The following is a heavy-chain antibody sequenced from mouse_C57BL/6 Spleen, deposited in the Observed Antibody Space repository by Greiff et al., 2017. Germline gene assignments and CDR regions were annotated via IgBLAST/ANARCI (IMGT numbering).Heavy chain of an antibody. V-gene: IGHV10-3*01. CDR1: GFTFNTYA. CDR2: IRSKSSNYAT. D-gene: IGHD3-3*01. J-gene: IGHJ1*03. CDR3: VGTWRSSYWYFDV. Sequence: EVKVEESGGGLVQPKGSLKLSCAASGFTFNTYAMHWVRQAPGKGVEWVARIRSKSSNYATYYADSVKDRFTISRDDSPSMLYLQMHNLKTEDTAVDYCVGTWRSSYWYFDVWGTGTTVTVSS.